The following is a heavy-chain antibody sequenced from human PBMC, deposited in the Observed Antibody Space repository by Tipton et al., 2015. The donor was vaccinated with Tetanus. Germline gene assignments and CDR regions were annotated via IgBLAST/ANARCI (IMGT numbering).Heavy chain of an antibody. Sequence: TLSLTCNVSGGSINTGVYYWSWIRQSPGKGLEWIGHVYYSGRTYYNPPLKSRVTISADMSKNQFSLKLTSVTAADTATYYCARMGFTYGQVVYWGQGTLVTVAS. CDR2: VYYSGRT. CDR1: GGSINTGVYY. D-gene: IGHD5-18*01. CDR3: ARMGFTYGQVVY. J-gene: IGHJ4*02. V-gene: IGHV4-30-4*01.